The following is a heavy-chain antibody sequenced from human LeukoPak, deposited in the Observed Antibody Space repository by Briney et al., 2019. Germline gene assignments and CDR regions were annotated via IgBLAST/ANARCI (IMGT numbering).Heavy chain of an antibody. Sequence: PGGSLRLSCTTSGFTFTLYWMAWIRQSPEKGLEWVTNINQDESQQYYLESVEGRFTVSRDNARNSVYLHMNNLRVEDTAVYYCSNGIYSPSYWGRGTLVTVSS. CDR3: SNGIYSPSY. CDR1: GFTFTLYW. D-gene: IGHD6-13*01. J-gene: IGHJ4*02. CDR2: INQDESQQ. V-gene: IGHV3-7*01.